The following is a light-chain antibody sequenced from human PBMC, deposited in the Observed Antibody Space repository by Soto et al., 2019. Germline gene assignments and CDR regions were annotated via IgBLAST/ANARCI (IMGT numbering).Light chain of an antibody. CDR3: QQRSNWT. J-gene: IGKJ1*01. V-gene: IGKV3-11*01. CDR1: QSVGSS. Sequence: EIVLTQSPATLSLSPGERATLSCRASQSVGSSLAWYQQKPGQAPRLLIYDASNRATDIPGRFSGSGSGTDFTLTISSLEPEDFAVYHCQQRSNWTFGQGTKVEIK. CDR2: DAS.